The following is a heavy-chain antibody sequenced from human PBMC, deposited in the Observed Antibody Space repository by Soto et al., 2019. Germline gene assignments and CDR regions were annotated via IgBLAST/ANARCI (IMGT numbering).Heavy chain of an antibody. D-gene: IGHD3-10*01. Sequence: EVQLLESGGGLVQPGGSLRLSCAASGFTFNNYAMTWVSQAPGKGLEWVSAISGGGDTTSYADSVKGRFTVSRDGSKNTLYLQMSSLRAEDTALYYCAKGRGGSGSLTPRVDFWGQGTLFTVSS. CDR3: AKGRGGSGSLTPRVDF. V-gene: IGHV3-23*01. CDR1: GFTFNNYA. J-gene: IGHJ4*02. CDR2: ISGGGDTT.